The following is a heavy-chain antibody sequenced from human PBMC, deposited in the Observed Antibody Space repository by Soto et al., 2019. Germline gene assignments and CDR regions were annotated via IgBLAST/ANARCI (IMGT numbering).Heavy chain of an antibody. D-gene: IGHD4-17*01. CDR2: MNPNSGGR. CDR3: ARANGDFDY. Sequence: QVQLVQSGAEVKKPGASVKVSCKASGYTFTSYDINWVRQATGQGLEWVGWMNPNSGGRGYAQKFQGRVTMTRDTSKSTAYMELSSLRSEDTAMYYCARANGDFDYWGQGTLVTVSS. CDR1: GYTFTSYD. J-gene: IGHJ4*02. V-gene: IGHV1-8*01.